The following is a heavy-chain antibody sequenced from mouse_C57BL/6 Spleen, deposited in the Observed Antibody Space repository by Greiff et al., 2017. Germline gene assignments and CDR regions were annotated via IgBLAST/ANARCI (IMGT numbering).Heavy chain of an antibody. D-gene: IGHD1-2*01. CDR3: ARGGITTGSFFLFDY. CDR1: GYTFTSYW. CDR2: IHPNSGST. J-gene: IGHJ2*01. V-gene: IGHV1-64*01. Sequence: VQLQQPGAELVKPGASVKLSCKASGYTFTSYWMHWVKQRPGQGLEWIGMIHPNSGSTNYNEKFKSKATLTVDKSSSTAYMELRSLTSEDSAVYYCARGGITTGSFFLFDYWGQGTTLTVSS.